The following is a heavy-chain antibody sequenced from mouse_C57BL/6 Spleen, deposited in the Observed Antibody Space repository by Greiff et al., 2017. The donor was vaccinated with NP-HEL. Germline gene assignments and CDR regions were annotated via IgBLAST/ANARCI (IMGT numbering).Heavy chain of an antibody. CDR3: ARQGYDGAWFAY. CDR1: GFTFSSYT. J-gene: IGHJ3*01. CDR2: ISGGGGNT. D-gene: IGHD2-2*01. Sequence: DVKLVESGGGLVKPGGSLKLSCAASGFTFSSYTMSWVRQTPEKRLEWVATISGGGGNTYYPDSVTGRFTISRDNAKNTLYLQMSSLRSEDTALYYCARQGYDGAWFAYWGQGTLVTVSA. V-gene: IGHV5-9*01.